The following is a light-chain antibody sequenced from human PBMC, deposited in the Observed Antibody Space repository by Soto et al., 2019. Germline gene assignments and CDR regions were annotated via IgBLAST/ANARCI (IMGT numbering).Light chain of an antibody. CDR2: EVS. CDR1: NSDIGGYNY. CDR3: TSWTTNNIPYV. J-gene: IGLJ1*01. V-gene: IGLV2-14*03. Sequence: QAVVTQPASVSGSPGQSITISCTGTNSDIGGYNYVSWYQQHPGKAPNLLIYEVSNRPSGVSDRFSGSKSGSTASLTISGLQADDEADYYCTSWTTNNIPYVFGTGTQLTVL.